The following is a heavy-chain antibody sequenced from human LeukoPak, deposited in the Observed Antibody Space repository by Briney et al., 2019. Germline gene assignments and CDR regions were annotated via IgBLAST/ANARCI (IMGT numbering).Heavy chain of an antibody. CDR3: ARDGRMTVANPNYFDS. CDR1: GYTFTSYY. D-gene: IGHD4/OR15-4a*01. J-gene: IGHJ4*02. CDR2: INPGGGST. V-gene: IGHV1-46*01. Sequence: GASVKVSCKASGYTFTSYYMHWVRQAPGQGLEWMGIINPGGGSTTYSQKFQDRVTMTRDTSTNTVYMELSSLRSDDTAVYYCARDGRMTVANPNYFDSWGQGTLVTVSS.